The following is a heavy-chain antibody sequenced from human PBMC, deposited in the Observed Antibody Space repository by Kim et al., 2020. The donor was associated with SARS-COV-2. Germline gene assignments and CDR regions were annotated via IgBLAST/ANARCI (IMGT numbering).Heavy chain of an antibody. J-gene: IGHJ6*02. CDR3: ARDSPGDYYYYGMDV. CDR2: ISSSSSYI. Sequence: GGSLRLSCAASGFTFSSYSMNWVRQAPGKGLEWVSSISSSSSYIYYADSVKGRFNISRDNAKNSLYLQMNSLRAEDTAVYYCARDSPGDYYYYGMDVWGQGTTVTVSS. CDR1: GFTFSSYS. V-gene: IGHV3-21*01.